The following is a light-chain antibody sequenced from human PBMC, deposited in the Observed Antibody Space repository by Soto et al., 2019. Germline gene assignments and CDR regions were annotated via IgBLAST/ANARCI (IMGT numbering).Light chain of an antibody. CDR3: SSYTSSVNYV. V-gene: IGLV2-14*01. CDR2: EVT. CDR1: SSDVGGYNY. Sequence: QSALTQPASVSGSPGQSITISCTGTSSDVGGYNYVSWYQQHPGKAPKLMIYEVTNRLSGVSNRFSGSKSGNTASLTISGLQAEDEADYYCSSYTSSVNYVFGTGTKVTVL. J-gene: IGLJ1*01.